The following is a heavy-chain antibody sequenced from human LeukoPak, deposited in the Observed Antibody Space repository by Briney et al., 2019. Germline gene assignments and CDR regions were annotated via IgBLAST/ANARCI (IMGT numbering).Heavy chain of an antibody. CDR3: ARAKTSLRFLEWLLSPNWFDP. V-gene: IGHV1-18*01. J-gene: IGHJ5*02. CDR2: ISAYNGNT. D-gene: IGHD3-3*01. Sequence: ASVKVSCKASGYTFTSYGISWVRQAPGQGLEWMGWISAYNGNTNYAQKLQGRVTMTTDTSTSTAYMELRSLRSEDTAVYYCARAKTSLRFLEWLLSPNWFDPWGQGTLVTVSS. CDR1: GYTFTSYG.